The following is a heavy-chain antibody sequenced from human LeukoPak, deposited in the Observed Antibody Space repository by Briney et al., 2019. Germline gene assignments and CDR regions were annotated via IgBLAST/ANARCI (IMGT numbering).Heavy chain of an antibody. CDR2: INHSGST. J-gene: IGHJ4*02. CDR1: GGSFSSYY. Sequence: SETLSLTCAVYGGSFSSYYWSWIRQPPGKGLEWIGEINHSGSTNYNPSLKSRVTISVDTSKNQFSLKLSSVTAADTAVYYCARGKENCGGDCYYYFDYWGQGTLVTVSS. V-gene: IGHV4-34*01. CDR3: ARGKENCGGDCYYYFDY. D-gene: IGHD2-21*02.